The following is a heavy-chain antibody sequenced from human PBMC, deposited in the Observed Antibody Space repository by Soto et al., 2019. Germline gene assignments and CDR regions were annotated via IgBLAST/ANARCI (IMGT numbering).Heavy chain of an antibody. Sequence: SETLSLTCTVSGGSITGGNYYWSWIRQHPGKGLEWIGYIYYSGSTYYNPSLKSRLTISLDTSKNQFSLKLISVTAADTAVYYCARVTSTVTTRFDFWGQGTLVTVSS. V-gene: IGHV4-31*03. CDR2: IYYSGST. D-gene: IGHD4-17*01. CDR1: GGSITGGNYY. CDR3: ARVTSTVTTRFDF. J-gene: IGHJ4*02.